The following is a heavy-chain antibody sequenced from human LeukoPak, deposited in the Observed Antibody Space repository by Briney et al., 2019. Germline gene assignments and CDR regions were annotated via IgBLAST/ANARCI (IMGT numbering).Heavy chain of an antibody. CDR3: ARYCTSTSCADSSYYGMDV. J-gene: IGHJ6*02. Sequence: PGRSLRLSCTTSGFTFVDYAIYWVRQAPGKGLEWVSAISGSGGSTYYADSVKGRFTISRDNSKSTLYLQMTSLRAEDSAVYYCARYCTSTSCADSSYYGMDVWGQGTTVTVSS. V-gene: IGHV3-23*01. CDR1: GFTFVDYA. CDR2: ISGSGGST. D-gene: IGHD2-2*01.